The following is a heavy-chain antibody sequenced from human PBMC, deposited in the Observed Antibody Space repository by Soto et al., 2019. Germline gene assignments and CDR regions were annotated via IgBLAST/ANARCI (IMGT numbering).Heavy chain of an antibody. CDR1: GSSLSTSGVD. J-gene: IGHJ4*02. D-gene: IGHD6-6*01. V-gene: IGHV2-5*02. Sequence: KESGPTLVKPTQTLTLTCTFSGSSLSTSGVDVGWIRQPPGKALEWLALIYWDDDKRYSPSLKSRLTITKDTSKNQVVLTMTNMDPLDTATYYCAHRRPYSNSPEYFFDYWGQGTLVTVSS. CDR2: IYWDDDK. CDR3: AHRRPYSNSPEYFFDY.